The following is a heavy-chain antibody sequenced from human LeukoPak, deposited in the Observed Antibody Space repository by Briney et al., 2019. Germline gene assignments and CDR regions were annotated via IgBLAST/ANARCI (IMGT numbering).Heavy chain of an antibody. CDR2: IKEDGSEK. Sequence: GGSLRLSCAASGFTFSNYWMSWVRQAPGKGLEWVANIKEDGSEKYYVDSVKGRFTISRDNAKNSLYLQMNSLRAEDTAVYYCARATGRSIDYWGQGTLVTVSS. CDR3: ARATGRSIDY. V-gene: IGHV3-7*01. CDR1: GFTFSNYW. J-gene: IGHJ4*02. D-gene: IGHD3-10*01.